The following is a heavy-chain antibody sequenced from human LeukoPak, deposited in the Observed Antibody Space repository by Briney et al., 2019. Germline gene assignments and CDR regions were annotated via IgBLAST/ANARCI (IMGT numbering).Heavy chain of an antibody. V-gene: IGHV3-53*01. D-gene: IGHD3-22*01. J-gene: IGHJ4*02. CDR2: IYSGGST. CDR3: AREGSTSGYLTW. Sequence: GGSLRLSCAASGFNVSNNYMSWVRQAPGKGLEWVAVIYSGGSTYYADSVKGRFTISRDNSKNTLYLQLNTLTAEDTAVYYCAREGSTSGYLTWWGQGTPVTVSS. CDR1: GFNVSNNY.